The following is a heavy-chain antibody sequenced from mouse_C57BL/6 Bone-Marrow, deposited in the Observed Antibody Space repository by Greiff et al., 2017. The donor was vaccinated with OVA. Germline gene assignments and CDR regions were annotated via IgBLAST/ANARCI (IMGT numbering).Heavy chain of an antibody. D-gene: IGHD1-1*01. CDR1: GYTFTSYW. CDR3: ARAPGVYYCSPHY. J-gene: IGHJ4*01. Sequence: VQLQQPGAELVMPGASVKLSCKASGYTFTSYWMPWVKQRPGQGLEWIGEIDPSDSYTNYNQKFKGKSTLTVDNSSSTAYMQHISLTSEDSAVYYCARAPGVYYCSPHYWGQGTSGTVSS. V-gene: IGHV1-69*01. CDR2: IDPSDSYT.